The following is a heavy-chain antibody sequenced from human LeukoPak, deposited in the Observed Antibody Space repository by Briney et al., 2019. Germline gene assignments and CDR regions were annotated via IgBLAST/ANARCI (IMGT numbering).Heavy chain of an antibody. CDR2: IYNSGTT. V-gene: IGHV4-59*01. D-gene: IGHD2-21*01. Sequence: SETLSLTCTVSGGSISSYYWTWVRQPPGKGLEWIGYIYNSGTTNYNPSLESRVAMSVDTPKNRFSLRLRSVTAADTAIYFCARQKRDIVDYWGQGTLVTVSS. J-gene: IGHJ4*02. CDR1: GGSISSYY. CDR3: ARQKRDIVDY.